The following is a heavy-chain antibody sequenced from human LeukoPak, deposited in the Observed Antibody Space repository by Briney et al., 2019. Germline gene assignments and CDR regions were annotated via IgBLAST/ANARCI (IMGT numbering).Heavy chain of an antibody. V-gene: IGHV1-69*04. D-gene: IGHD3-10*01. CDR2: IIPILGIA. Sequence: GSSVKVSCKASGGSFSNYGISWVRQAPGQGLEWMGRIIPILGIANYAQKFQGKVTITADKSTSTAYMELSSLRSEDTAVYYCGSVSEFMASGMGVWGQGTTVTVSS. J-gene: IGHJ6*02. CDR1: GGSFSNYG. CDR3: GSVSEFMASGMGV.